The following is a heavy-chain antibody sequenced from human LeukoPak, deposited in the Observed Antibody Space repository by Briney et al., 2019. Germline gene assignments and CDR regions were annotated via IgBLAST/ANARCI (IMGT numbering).Heavy chain of an antibody. Sequence: GGSLRLSCAASGFSFSTYSMSWVRQAPGKGLEWVSVISDTGATKFYADSVKGRFTISRDNSKNTLYLQMNSLRAEDTAVYYCAKGSHAVLLWFGESFYWGQGTLVTVSS. CDR1: GFSFSTYS. D-gene: IGHD3-10*01. CDR2: ISDTGATK. J-gene: IGHJ4*02. V-gene: IGHV3-23*01. CDR3: AKGSHAVLLWFGESFY.